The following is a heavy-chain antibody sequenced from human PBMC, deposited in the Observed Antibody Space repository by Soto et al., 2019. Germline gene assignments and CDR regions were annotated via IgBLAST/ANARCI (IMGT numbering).Heavy chain of an antibody. J-gene: IGHJ6*02. CDR2: ISSSSSYI. V-gene: IGHV3-21*01. D-gene: IGHD3-16*01. Sequence: GGSLRLSCAASGFTFSSYSMNWVRQAPGKGLEWVSSISSSSSYIYYADSVKGRFTISRDNAKNSLYLQMNSLRAEDTAVYYCARGGMLNYYYYGMDVWGQGTTVTVSS. CDR3: ARGGMLNYYYYGMDV. CDR1: GFTFSSYS.